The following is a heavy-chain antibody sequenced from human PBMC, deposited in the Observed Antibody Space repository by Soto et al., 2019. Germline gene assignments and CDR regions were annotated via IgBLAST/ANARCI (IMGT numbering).Heavy chain of an antibody. J-gene: IGHJ6*03. D-gene: IGHD7-27*01. CDR1: GLIISGWA. CDR3: ARDLSWGSNWYYYMDV. CDR2: ISSSSSDI. V-gene: IGHV3-48*01. Sequence: PGGSLRLACTTSGLIISGWAMTWVRQAPEKRHEWVSYISSSSSDIDDAGAVKGRFNVSRDNARNSLYLQMNSLRAEDTAVYYCARDLSWGSNWYYYMDVWGKGTTVTVSS.